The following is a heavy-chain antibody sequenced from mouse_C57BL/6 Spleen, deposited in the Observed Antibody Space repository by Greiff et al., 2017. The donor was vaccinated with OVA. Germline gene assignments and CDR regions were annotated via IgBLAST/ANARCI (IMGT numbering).Heavy chain of an antibody. CDR2: IDPETGGT. Sequence: QVQLQQSGAELVRPGASVTLSCKASGYTFTDYEMHWVKQTPVHGLEWIGAIDPETGGTAYNQKFKGKAILTADKSSSPSYMELRILTSEDSAVYDCTRKRKLLYYDDDDAMDYWGQGTSVTVSA. V-gene: IGHV1-15*01. CDR3: TRKRKLLYYDDDDAMDY. CDR1: GYTFTDYE. J-gene: IGHJ4*01. D-gene: IGHD2-4*01.